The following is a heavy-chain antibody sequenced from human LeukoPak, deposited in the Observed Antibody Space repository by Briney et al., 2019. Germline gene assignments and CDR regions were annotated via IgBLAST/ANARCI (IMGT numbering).Heavy chain of an antibody. J-gene: IGHJ4*02. CDR2: INPNSGGT. Sequence: XSVKVSCKASGYIFTGYYMHWVRQAPGQGLEWMGWINPNSGGTNYAQKFQGRVTMTRDTSISTAHMELTRLTSDDTAVYYCARDLIGCGSAGCFFDYWGQGTLVTVSS. CDR1: GYIFTGYY. CDR3: ARDLIGCGSAGCFFDY. D-gene: IGHD2-2*01. V-gene: IGHV1-2*02.